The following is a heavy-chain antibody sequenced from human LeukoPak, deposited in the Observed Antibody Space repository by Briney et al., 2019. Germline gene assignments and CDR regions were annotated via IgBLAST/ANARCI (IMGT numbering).Heavy chain of an antibody. V-gene: IGHV1-2*02. CDR3: ASAETGSSSGGRAFDI. D-gene: IGHD6-6*01. Sequence: ASVKVSCKASGYTFTSNGISWVRQAPGQGLEWMGWINPNSGGTNYAQKFQGRVTMTRDTSISTAYMELSRLRSDDTAVYYCASAETGSSSGGRAFDIWGQGTMVTVSS. CDR2: INPNSGGT. J-gene: IGHJ3*02. CDR1: GYTFTSNG.